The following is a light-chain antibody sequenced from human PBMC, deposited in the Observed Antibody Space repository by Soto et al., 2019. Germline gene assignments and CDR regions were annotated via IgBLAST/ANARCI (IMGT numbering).Light chain of an antibody. CDR1: QSIISDS. J-gene: IGKJ2*01. V-gene: IGKV3-20*01. Sequence: EIVLTQSPGTLSFSPGERATLSCRASQSIISDSLAWYQQKPGQAPRLLISGASSRATGIPDRFSGSGSGTYFTLNVSRLEPEDFEVFYCQQYGSSPPTFGQGTKVDIK. CDR3: QQYGSSPPT. CDR2: GAS.